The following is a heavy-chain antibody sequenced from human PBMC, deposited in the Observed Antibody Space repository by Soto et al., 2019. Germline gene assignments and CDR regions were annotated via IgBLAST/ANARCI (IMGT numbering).Heavy chain of an antibody. J-gene: IGHJ4*02. V-gene: IGHV3-30*03. CDR1: GFTFSSYG. CDR2: ISYDGSNK. CDR3: ARGEGSGSNALGH. Sequence: GGSLRLSCAASGFTFSSYGMHWVRQAPGKGLEWVAVISYDGSNKYYADSVKGRFTISRDNSKNTLYLQMNSLRAEDTAVYFCARGEGSGSNALGHWGQGTLVTVSS. D-gene: IGHD3-16*01.